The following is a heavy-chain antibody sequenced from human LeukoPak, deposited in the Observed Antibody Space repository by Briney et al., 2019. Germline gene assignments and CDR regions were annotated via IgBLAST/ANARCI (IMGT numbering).Heavy chain of an antibody. CDR2: IIPIFGTA. Sequence: SVKVSCKASGGTFSSYAISWVRQAPGQGLEWMGGIIPIFGTANYAQKFQGRVTITADESTGTAYMELSSLRSEDTAVYYCARGGGYSYGFNAFDIRGQGTMVTVSS. CDR3: ARGGGYSYGFNAFDI. V-gene: IGHV1-69*13. D-gene: IGHD5-18*01. CDR1: GGTFSSYA. J-gene: IGHJ3*02.